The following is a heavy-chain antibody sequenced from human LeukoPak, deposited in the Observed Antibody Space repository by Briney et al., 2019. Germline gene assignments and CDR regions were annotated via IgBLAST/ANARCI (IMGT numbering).Heavy chain of an antibody. CDR2: INHSGST. V-gene: IGHV4-34*01. D-gene: IGHD5-18*01. CDR1: GGSFSGYY. CDR3: ARGVRGYSYGAYYYYMDV. J-gene: IGHJ6*03. Sequence: SETLSLTCAVYGGSFSGYYWSWIRQPPGKGLEWIGEINHSGSTNYNPSLKSRVTISVDKSKNQFSLKLSSVTAADTAVYYCARGVRGYSYGAYYYYMDVWGKGTTVTVSS.